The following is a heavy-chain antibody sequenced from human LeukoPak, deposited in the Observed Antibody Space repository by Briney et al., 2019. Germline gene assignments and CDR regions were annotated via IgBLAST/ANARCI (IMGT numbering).Heavy chain of an antibody. CDR2: ISYDGSNK. J-gene: IGHJ3*02. CDR1: GFTFSSYA. Sequence: PGGSLRLSCAASGFTFSSYAMHWVRQAPGKGLERVAAISYDGSNKYYADSLKGPFTISRDNSKNTLYLQMNSLRAEDTAVYYCARAGVVTAILGAFDIWGQGTMVTVSS. D-gene: IGHD2-21*02. V-gene: IGHV3-30-3*01. CDR3: ARAGVVTAILGAFDI.